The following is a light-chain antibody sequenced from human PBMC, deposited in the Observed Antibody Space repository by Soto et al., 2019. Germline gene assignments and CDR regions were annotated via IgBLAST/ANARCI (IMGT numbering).Light chain of an antibody. Sequence: EIVLPQSPATLSLSPGERATLSCRASQSVSSYLAWYQQKPGQAPRLLIYDASNRATGIPARFSGSGSGTYFTLTISSLEPEEFADDDCQQRSNWPTFGGGTKVEIK. CDR2: DAS. CDR1: QSVSSY. J-gene: IGKJ4*01. CDR3: QQRSNWPT. V-gene: IGKV3-11*01.